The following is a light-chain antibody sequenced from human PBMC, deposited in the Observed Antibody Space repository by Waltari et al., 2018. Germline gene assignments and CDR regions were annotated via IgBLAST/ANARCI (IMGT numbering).Light chain of an antibody. J-gene: IGKJ4*01. CDR1: QSISDW. Sequence: DIQMTQSPSTLSASVGDRVTITCLASQSISDWLAWYQQKPGKAPNLLIYKASSLQSGVPSSFSGSGSGTEFTLTISSLQPDDFATYYCQQYNSYPLTFGGGTKVEIK. CDR3: QQYNSYPLT. CDR2: KAS. V-gene: IGKV1-5*03.